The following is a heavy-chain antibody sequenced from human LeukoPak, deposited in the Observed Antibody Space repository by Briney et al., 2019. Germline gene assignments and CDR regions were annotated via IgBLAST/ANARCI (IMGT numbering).Heavy chain of an antibody. CDR2: IYYSGST. V-gene: IGHV4-59*01. Sequence: SETLSLTCTVSGGSISSYYWSWIRQPPGKGLEWIGYIYYSGSTNYNPSLKSRVTISVDTSNNQFSLKLSSVTAADTAVYYCARDLYGGSSGWFDPWGQGTLVTVCS. J-gene: IGHJ5*02. CDR1: GGSISSYY. D-gene: IGHD4-23*01. CDR3: ARDLYGGSSGWFDP.